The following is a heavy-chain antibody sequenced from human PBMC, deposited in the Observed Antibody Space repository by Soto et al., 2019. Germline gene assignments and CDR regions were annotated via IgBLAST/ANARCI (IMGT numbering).Heavy chain of an antibody. V-gene: IGHV3-30-3*01. CDR3: ARGMGRRALYGSGSYYTRLAFDI. CDR2: ISYDGSNK. J-gene: IGHJ3*02. Sequence: QVQLVESGGGVVQPGRSLRLSCAASGFTFSSYAMHWVRQAPGKGLEWVAVISYDGSNKYYADSVKGRFTISRDNSKNTLYRQMNSLRAEDTAVYYCARGMGRRALYGSGSYYTRLAFDIWGQGTMVTGSS. D-gene: IGHD3-10*01. CDR1: GFTFSSYA.